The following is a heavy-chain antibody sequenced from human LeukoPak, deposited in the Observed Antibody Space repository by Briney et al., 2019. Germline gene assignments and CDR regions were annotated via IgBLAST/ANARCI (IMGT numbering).Heavy chain of an antibody. CDR2: INHSGST. V-gene: IGHV4-34*01. J-gene: IGHJ6*04. CDR1: GGSFSGYY. D-gene: IGHD6-13*01. Sequence: SETLSLTCAVYGGSFSGYYWSWIRQPPGKGLERIGEINHSGSTNYNPSLKSRVTISVDTSKNQFSLKLSSVTAADTAVYYCARLAQLTPYYYYYGMDVWGKGTTVTVSS. CDR3: ARLAQLTPYYYYYGMDV.